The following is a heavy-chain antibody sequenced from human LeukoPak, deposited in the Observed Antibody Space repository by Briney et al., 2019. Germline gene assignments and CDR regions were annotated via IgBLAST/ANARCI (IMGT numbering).Heavy chain of an antibody. CDR2: ISAYNGNT. Sequence: GASVKVSCKASGYTFTSYGISWVRQATGQGLEWMGWISAYNGNTNYAQKLQGRVTMTTDTSTSTAYMELRSLRSDDTAVYYCARDESDCSGGSCYGYWGQGTLVTVSS. J-gene: IGHJ4*02. D-gene: IGHD2-15*01. V-gene: IGHV1-18*01. CDR3: ARDESDCSGGSCYGY. CDR1: GYTFTSYG.